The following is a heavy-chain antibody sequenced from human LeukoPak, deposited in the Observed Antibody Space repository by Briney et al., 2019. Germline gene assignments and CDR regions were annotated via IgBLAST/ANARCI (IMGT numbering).Heavy chain of an antibody. CDR1: GFTFSSYA. Sequence: GGFLRLSCAASGFTFSSYAMSWVRQAPGKGLEWVSAISGSGGSTYYADSVKGRFTISRDNSKNTLYLQMNSLRAEDTAVYYCAKDPTNGVSYRLDYWGQGTLVTVSS. D-gene: IGHD2-8*01. CDR3: AKDPTNGVSYRLDY. CDR2: ISGSGGST. V-gene: IGHV3-23*01. J-gene: IGHJ4*02.